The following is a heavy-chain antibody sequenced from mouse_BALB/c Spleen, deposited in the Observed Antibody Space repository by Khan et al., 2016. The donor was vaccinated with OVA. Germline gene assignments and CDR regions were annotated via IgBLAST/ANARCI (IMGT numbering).Heavy chain of an antibody. CDR1: GYSFTSYY. Sequence: VQLKESGPELMKPGASVKLSCKASGYSFTSYYIHWVMQSHGKSLEWIGYIDPFSGGTTYNQKFKGKATLTVDKSSSKAYIHLSNLTSEDSAVYYCTRHGYVAWFTYWGQGTLVTVSA. V-gene: IGHV1S135*01. CDR3: TRHGYVAWFTY. D-gene: IGHD2-2*01. CDR2: IDPFSGGT. J-gene: IGHJ3*01.